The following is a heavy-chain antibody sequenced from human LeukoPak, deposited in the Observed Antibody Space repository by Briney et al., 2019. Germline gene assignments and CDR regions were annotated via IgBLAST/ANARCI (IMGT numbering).Heavy chain of an antibody. CDR3: AKDGEVVDTTMVISNWFDP. CDR1: GFTFSRYA. CDR2: ISGSGGST. V-gene: IGHV3-23*01. Sequence: HTEGSLRLSCAASGFTFSRYAMSWVRQAPGKGLEWVSAISGSGGSTYYADSVKGRFTISRDNSKNTMYLQMNSLRAEDTAVYYCAKDGEVVDTTMVISNWFDPWGQGTLVTVSS. J-gene: IGHJ5*02. D-gene: IGHD5-18*01.